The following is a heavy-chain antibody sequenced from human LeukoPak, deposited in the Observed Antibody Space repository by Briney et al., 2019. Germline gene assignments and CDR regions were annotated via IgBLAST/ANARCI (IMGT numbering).Heavy chain of an antibody. Sequence: PSETLSLTCTVSGYSISSGYYWGWIRQPPGKGLEWIQNIYHSGSTYYNPSLKSRVTMSVDTSKNQFSLKLSSVTAADTAVYYCARGRLAGDDFYYMDVWGKGTAVTVSS. J-gene: IGHJ6*03. CDR3: ARGRLAGDDFYYMDV. CDR1: GYSISSGYY. V-gene: IGHV4-38-2*02. D-gene: IGHD6-19*01. CDR2: IYHSGST.